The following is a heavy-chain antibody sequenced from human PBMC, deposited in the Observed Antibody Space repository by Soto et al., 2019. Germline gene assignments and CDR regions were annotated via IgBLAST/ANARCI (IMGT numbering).Heavy chain of an antibody. D-gene: IGHD5-12*01. CDR1: GFSFENYG. CDR3: ANLWGDGYNLGQDYNGMDV. Sequence: QVQMVESGGGVVQPGRSLRLSCAASGFSFENYGMHWVRQAPGRVLEWVAIIWYDGSLQYYAAAVKGRFTISRDNSKNTLYLEMNSLRAEDTAVYYCANLWGDGYNLGQDYNGMDVWGQGTTVIVSS. CDR2: IWYDGSLQ. J-gene: IGHJ6*02. V-gene: IGHV3-33*06.